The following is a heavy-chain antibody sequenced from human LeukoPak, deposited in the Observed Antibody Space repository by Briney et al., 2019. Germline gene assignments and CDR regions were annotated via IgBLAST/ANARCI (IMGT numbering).Heavy chain of an antibody. D-gene: IGHD6-19*01. Sequence: SETLSLTCAVSGYSISSGYYWGWIRQPPGRGLEWIGSIYHSGSTYYNPSLKSRVTISVDTSKNQFSLKLSSVTAADTAVYYCARGSGYSSGRFDYWGQGTLVTVSP. CDR1: GYSISSGYY. CDR2: IYHSGST. V-gene: IGHV4-38-2*01. J-gene: IGHJ4*02. CDR3: ARGSGYSSGRFDY.